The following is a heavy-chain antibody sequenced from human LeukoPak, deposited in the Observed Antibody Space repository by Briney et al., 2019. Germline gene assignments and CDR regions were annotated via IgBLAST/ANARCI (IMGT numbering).Heavy chain of an antibody. CDR3: AKDSRQQLWLTLDY. Sequence: GGSLRLSCAASGFTFSSYAMSWVRQAPGKGLEWVSAISGSGGSTYYADSAKGRFTISRDNSKNTLYLQMNSLRAEDTAIYYCAKDSRQQLWLTLDYWGQGTLVPVSS. D-gene: IGHD6-13*01. V-gene: IGHV3-23*01. CDR2: ISGSGGST. J-gene: IGHJ4*02. CDR1: GFTFSSYA.